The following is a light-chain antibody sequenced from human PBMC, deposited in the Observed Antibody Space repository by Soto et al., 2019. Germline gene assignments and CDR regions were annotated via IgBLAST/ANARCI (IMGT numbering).Light chain of an antibody. CDR2: DDN. CDR3: QVWHSGVDWV. CDR1: NIGSKS. V-gene: IGLV3-21*02. Sequence: SYELTQLPSVSVAPGQTARITCGGNNIGSKSVHWYQQKPGQAPVLVVYDDNDRPSGIPERFSGSDSGNTATLTISRVEAGDEADYYCQVWHSGVDWVFGGGTKLTVL. J-gene: IGLJ2*01.